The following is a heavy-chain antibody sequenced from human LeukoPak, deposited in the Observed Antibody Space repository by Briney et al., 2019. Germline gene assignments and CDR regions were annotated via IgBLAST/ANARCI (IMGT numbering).Heavy chain of an antibody. V-gene: IGHV3-33*01. CDR3: ARGRFGESGAYYFDY. D-gene: IGHD2-15*01. Sequence: SLRLSCAASGFTXSSYGMHWVRQAPGKGLEWVAVIWYDGSNKYYADSVKGRFTISRDNSKNTLYLQMNSLRAEDTAVYYCARGRFGESGAYYFDYWGQGTLVTVSS. J-gene: IGHJ4*02. CDR2: IWYDGSNK. CDR1: GFTXSSYG.